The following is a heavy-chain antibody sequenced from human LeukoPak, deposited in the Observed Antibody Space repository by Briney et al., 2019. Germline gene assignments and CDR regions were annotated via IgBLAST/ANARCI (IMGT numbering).Heavy chain of an antibody. CDR3: ARGYYDYVWGSSRNDAFDI. CDR1: GYTFTSYG. D-gene: IGHD3-16*01. V-gene: IGHV1-18*01. CDR2: ISAYNGNT. Sequence: ASVKVSCKASGYTFTSYGISWVRQAPGQGLEWMGWISAYNGNTNYAQKLQGRVTMTTDTSTSTAYMELRSLRSDDAAVYYCARGYYDYVWGSSRNDAFDIWGQGTMVTVSS. J-gene: IGHJ3*02.